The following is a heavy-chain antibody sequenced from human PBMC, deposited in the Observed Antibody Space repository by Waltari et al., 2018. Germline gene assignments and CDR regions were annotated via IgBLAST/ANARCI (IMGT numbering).Heavy chain of an antibody. J-gene: IGHJ4*02. CDR3: AAGAGWLIDY. Sequence: DVQLVESGSGLVQPGGALRLSCAVSGFTFNTYWMNWVRQAPGRGLEWVANKEKKGSATNYVDSVKDRFTISRDNAKNSVYLQMNSLRAEDTAVYYCAAGAGWLIDYWGQGTLVTVSS. V-gene: IGHV3-7*01. CDR1: GFTFNTYW. D-gene: IGHD6-19*01. CDR2: KEKKGSAT.